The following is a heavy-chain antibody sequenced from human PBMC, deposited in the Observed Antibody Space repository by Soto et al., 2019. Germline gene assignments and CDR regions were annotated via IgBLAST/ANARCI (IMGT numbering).Heavy chain of an antibody. CDR1: GFVFSSYA. J-gene: IGHJ3*02. CDR3: AKDRSLERRGAFAI. CDR2: ISGSGTTA. V-gene: IGHV3-23*01. D-gene: IGHD1-1*01. Sequence: PGGSLRLSCAASGFVFSSYAMSWVRQAPGKGLEWVSAISGSGTTAYYADSVKGRFIFSRDNPKNTMYLQMNSLRAEDTAVYYCAKDRSLERRGAFAIWGQGTIVT.